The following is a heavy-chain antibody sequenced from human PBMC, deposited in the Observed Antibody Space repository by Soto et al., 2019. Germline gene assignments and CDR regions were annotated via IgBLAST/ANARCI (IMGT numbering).Heavy chain of an antibody. CDR1: GFTFSTYS. CDR2: ISSRSSYI. V-gene: IGHV3-21*01. Sequence: GGSLRLSCAASGFTFSTYSMNWVRQAPGKGLEWVSYISSRSSYIYYADSVKGRFTISRDNAKDSLYLQMNSLRAEDTAVYYCARDQGRRGSSWYGDYYYYYGMDVWGEGITVTV. CDR3: ARDQGRRGSSWYGDYYYYYGMDV. D-gene: IGHD6-13*01. J-gene: IGHJ6*02.